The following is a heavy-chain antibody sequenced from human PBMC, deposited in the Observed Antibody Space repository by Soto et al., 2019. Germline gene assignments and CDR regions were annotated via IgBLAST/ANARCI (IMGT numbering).Heavy chain of an antibody. J-gene: IGHJ4*02. Sequence: GGSLRLSCAASGFTFSSYGMHWVRQAPGKGLEWVAVIWYDGSNKYYADSVKGRFTISRDNSKNTLYLQMNSLRAEDTAVYYCARDLASTTIPNYWGQGTLVTVSS. CDR2: IWYDGSNK. CDR1: GFTFSSYG. CDR3: ARDLASTTIPNY. V-gene: IGHV3-33*01. D-gene: IGHD4-17*01.